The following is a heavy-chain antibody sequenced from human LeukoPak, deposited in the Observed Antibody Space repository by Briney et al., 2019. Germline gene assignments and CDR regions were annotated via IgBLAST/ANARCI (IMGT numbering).Heavy chain of an antibody. V-gene: IGHV3-30*18. D-gene: IGHD6-19*01. J-gene: IGHJ6*02. CDR1: GFTFSSYG. CDR3: AKVLRYSSGLVYYYHGMDV. Sequence: GGSLRLSCAASGFTFSSYGMHWVRQAPGKGLEWVAVISYDGSNKYYGDLARGRFTISRDNPKSTLYLQMNRLRAEDTAVYYCAKVLRYSSGLVYYYHGMDVWGQGTTVTVSS. CDR2: ISYDGSNK.